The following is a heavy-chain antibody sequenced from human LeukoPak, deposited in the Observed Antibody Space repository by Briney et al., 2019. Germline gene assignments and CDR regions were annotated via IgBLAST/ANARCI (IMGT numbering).Heavy chain of an antibody. D-gene: IGHD5-18*01. Sequence: GGSLRLSCAASGFTFSSYSMNWVRQAPGKGLEWVSYISSSSSIMDYADSVKGRFTISRDNAKNSLYLQMNSLRAEDTAVYYCARARGYSYGYSDYWGQGILVTVSS. CDR3: ARARGYSYGYSDY. CDR1: GFTFSSYS. CDR2: ISSSSSIM. V-gene: IGHV3-48*01. J-gene: IGHJ4*02.